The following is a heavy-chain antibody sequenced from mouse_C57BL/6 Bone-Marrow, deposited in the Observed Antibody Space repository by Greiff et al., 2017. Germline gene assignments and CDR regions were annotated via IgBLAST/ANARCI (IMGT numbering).Heavy chain of an antibody. CDR2: IDPENGDT. J-gene: IGHJ4*01. D-gene: IGHD2-12*01. CDR1: GFNIKDDY. CDR3: TWGIYDKGGNYAMDY. Sequence: EVQLVESGAELVRPGASVKLSCTASGFNIKDDYMHWVKQRPEQGLGWIGWIDPENGDTEYASKFQGKATITADTSSNKAYLQLSRLKSEDTAVYYWTWGIYDKGGNYAMDYWGQGTSVTVDS. V-gene: IGHV14-4*01.